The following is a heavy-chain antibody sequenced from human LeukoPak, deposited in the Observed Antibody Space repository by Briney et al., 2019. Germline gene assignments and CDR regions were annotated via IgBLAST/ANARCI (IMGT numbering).Heavy chain of an antibody. CDR2: ISSSSSYI. CDR3: ARDRLEAAAPFDY. J-gene: IGHJ4*02. D-gene: IGHD6-13*01. Sequence: GGSLRLSCAASGFTFSSYSMHWGRQAPGKGLEWVSSISSSSSYIYYADSVKGRFTISRDNAKNSLYLQMNSLRAEDTAVYYCARDRLEAAAPFDYWGQGTLVTVSS. CDR1: GFTFSSYS. V-gene: IGHV3-21*01.